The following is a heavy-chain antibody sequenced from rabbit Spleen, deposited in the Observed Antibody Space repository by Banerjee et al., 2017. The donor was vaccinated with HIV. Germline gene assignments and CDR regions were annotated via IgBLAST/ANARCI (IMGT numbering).Heavy chain of an antibody. J-gene: IGHJ4*01. CDR2: IYTGSSDST. CDR3: ARGANSYGYGSDL. V-gene: IGHV1S45*01. D-gene: IGHD6-1*01. Sequence: QEQLVESGGGLVKPGASLTLTCTASGFSFSSSYWICWVRQAPGKGLEWIACIYTGSSDSTIYASWAKGRFTISKTSSTTVTLQMTSLTAADTATYFCARGANSYGYGSDLWGPGTLVTVS. CDR1: GFSFSSSYW.